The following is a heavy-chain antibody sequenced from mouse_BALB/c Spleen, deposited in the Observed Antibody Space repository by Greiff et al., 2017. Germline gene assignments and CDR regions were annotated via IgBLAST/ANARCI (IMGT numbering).Heavy chain of an antibody. V-gene: IGHV5-4*02. CDR2: ISDGGSYT. CDR1: GFTFSDYY. J-gene: IGHJ4*01. Sequence: EVQRVESGGGLVKPGGSLKLSCAASGFTFSDYYMYWVRQTPEKRLEWVATISDGGSYTYYPDSVKGRFTISRDNAKNNLYLQMSSLKSEDTAMYYCARDGDGAMDYWGQGTSVTVSS. CDR3: ARDGDGAMDY. D-gene: IGHD2-3*01.